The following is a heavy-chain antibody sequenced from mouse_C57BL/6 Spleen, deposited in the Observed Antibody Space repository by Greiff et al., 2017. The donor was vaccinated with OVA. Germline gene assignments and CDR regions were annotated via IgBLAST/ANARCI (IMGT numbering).Heavy chain of an antibody. D-gene: IGHD2-1*01. Sequence: QVQLQQPGAELVKPGASVKLSCKASGYTFTSYWMHWVKQRPGRGLEWIGRIDTNSGGTKYNEKFKSKATLTVDKPSSTAYMQLSSLTSEDSAVYDFASDDYGTFYAMDYWGQGTSVTVSS. J-gene: IGHJ4*01. CDR1: GYTFTSYW. V-gene: IGHV1-72*01. CDR3: ASDDYGTFYAMDY. CDR2: IDTNSGGT.